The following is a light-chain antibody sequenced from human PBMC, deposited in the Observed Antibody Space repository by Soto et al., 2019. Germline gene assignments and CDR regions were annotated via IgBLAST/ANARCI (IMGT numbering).Light chain of an antibody. CDR1: QSVSSSH. CDR3: QQYRSWPRT. Sequence: EIVMTQSPGTLSVSPGERATLSCRASQSVSSSHLAWYRQKPGQAPRLLIYDASSRATGIPDRFSGSGSGTEFTLTISSLQSEDFAVYYCQQYRSWPRTFGQGTKVDI. V-gene: IGKV3D-15*01. J-gene: IGKJ1*01. CDR2: DAS.